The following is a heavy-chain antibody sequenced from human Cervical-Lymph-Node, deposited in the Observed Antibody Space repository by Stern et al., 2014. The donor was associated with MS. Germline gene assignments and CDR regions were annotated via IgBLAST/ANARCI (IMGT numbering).Heavy chain of an antibody. CDR1: GYTFTGSY. D-gene: IGHD3-10*01. Sequence: QVQLLESGAEVKKPGASVRVTCKTSGYTFTGSYIHWVRQAPGQGLEWMGWINPNSGGTDFAQKFQGRVTMTRDTSSSTAFMELSSLRSDDTAMYYCARDYYGADTYYSHWGQGTLVTISS. J-gene: IGHJ4*02. CDR3: ARDYYGADTYYSH. V-gene: IGHV1-2*02. CDR2: INPNSGGT.